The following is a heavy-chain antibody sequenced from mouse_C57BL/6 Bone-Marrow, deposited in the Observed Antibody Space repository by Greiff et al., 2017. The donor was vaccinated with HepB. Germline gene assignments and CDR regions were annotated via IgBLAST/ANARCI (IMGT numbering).Heavy chain of an antibody. J-gene: IGHJ2*01. D-gene: IGHD1-1*01. CDR2: IYPRSGNT. Sequence: QVHVKQSGAELARPGASVKLSCKASGYTFTSYGISWVKQRTGQGLEWIGEIYPRSGNTYYNEKFKGKATLTADKSSSTEYMELRSLTSEDSAVYFCARTYYGSTRDYWGQGTTLTVSS. CDR1: GYTFTSYG. V-gene: IGHV1-81*01. CDR3: ARTYYGSTRDY.